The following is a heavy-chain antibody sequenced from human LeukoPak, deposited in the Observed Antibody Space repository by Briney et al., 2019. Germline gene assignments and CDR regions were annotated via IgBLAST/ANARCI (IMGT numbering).Heavy chain of an antibody. D-gene: IGHD6-6*01. CDR2: ISWNSGTI. Sequence: PGWSLRLSCAASGFTFDNSAMYWVRQFPGKGLEWISVISWNSGTIDYASSVKGRFTISRDNAENSLYLQMNNLSTEDTAFYYCAKGVSSIPVRGPLDYWGQGALVTVSS. CDR1: GFTFDNSA. V-gene: IGHV3-9*01. J-gene: IGHJ4*02. CDR3: AKGVSSIPVRGPLDY.